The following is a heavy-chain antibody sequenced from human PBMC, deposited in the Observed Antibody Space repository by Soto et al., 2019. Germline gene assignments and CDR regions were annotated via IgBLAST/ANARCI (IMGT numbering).Heavy chain of an antibody. Sequence: PGVSLXLSFAVSEFTVRTNTMTWIRQAPGKGLECVSIIHSDGNTNYADSVKGRFTVSRDNSKNTGYLQMDSLRADDTAVYFCAASITVAGTVFVLDYWRPGTLVTVSS. CDR3: AASITVAGTVFVLDY. V-gene: IGHV3-53*01. D-gene: IGHD6-19*01. J-gene: IGHJ4*02. CDR1: EFTVRTNT. CDR2: IHSDGNT.